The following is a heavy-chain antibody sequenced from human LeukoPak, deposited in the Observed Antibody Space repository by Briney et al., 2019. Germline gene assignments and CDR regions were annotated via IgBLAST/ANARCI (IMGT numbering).Heavy chain of an antibody. CDR1: GYTLTSYY. V-gene: IGHV1-46*01. CDR3: ARDGRYCRGGSCYFDY. Sequence: ASVKVSCKASGYTLTSYYMHWVRQAPGQGLQWMGIINPSGGSTSYAQKFQGRVTMTRDTSSSTVYMELSSLRSEDTAVYYCARDGRYCRGGSCYFDYWGQGTLVTVSS. D-gene: IGHD2-15*01. J-gene: IGHJ4*02. CDR2: INPSGGST.